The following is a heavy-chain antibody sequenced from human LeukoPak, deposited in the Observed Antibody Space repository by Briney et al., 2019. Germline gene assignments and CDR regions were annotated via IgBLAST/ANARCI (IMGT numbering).Heavy chain of an antibody. D-gene: IGHD4/OR15-4a*01. Sequence: PSETLSLTCTVPGDSISSYYWSWIRQPPGKGLEWIAYMHNGVHTNYNPSLKSRVTISGDTSKNQFSLKLTSVTAADTAAYFCAATIKRDYGDTVLNYWGQGTLVTVSS. CDR1: GDSISSYY. V-gene: IGHV4-59*01. CDR2: MHNGVHT. J-gene: IGHJ4*02. CDR3: AATIKRDYGDTVLNY.